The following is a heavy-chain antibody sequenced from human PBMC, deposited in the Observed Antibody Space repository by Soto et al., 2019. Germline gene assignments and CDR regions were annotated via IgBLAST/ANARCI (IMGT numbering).Heavy chain of an antibody. Sequence: QVQLQESGPGLVKPSETLSLTCTVSGGSISSYYWSWIRQPPGKGLEWIGYIYYSGSTNYNPSLKGRVTITVDTAKNQFSLKLSSVTAADTAVYSCASHAYGGNHPYWGQGTLVTVSS. CDR1: GGSISSYY. CDR3: ASHAYGGNHPY. CDR2: IYYSGST. D-gene: IGHD4-17*01. V-gene: IGHV4-59*01. J-gene: IGHJ4*02.